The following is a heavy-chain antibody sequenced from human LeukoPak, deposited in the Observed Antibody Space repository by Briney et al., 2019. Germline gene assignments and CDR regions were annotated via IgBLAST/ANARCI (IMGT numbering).Heavy chain of an antibody. D-gene: IGHD4-17*01. CDR3: TRDRRGDYPHFDY. Sequence: QPGRSLRLSCTASGFTFGDYAVSWVRQAPGKGLEGVGFIRIKAYGGTTEYAASVKGRFIISRDDSKSIAYLQMNSLKTEDTAVYYCTRDRRGDYPHFDYWGQGTLVTVSS. V-gene: IGHV3-49*04. CDR2: IRIKAYGGTT. J-gene: IGHJ4*02. CDR1: GFTFGDYA.